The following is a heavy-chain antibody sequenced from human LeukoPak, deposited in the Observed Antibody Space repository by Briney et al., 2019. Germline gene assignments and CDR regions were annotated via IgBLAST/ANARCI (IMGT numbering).Heavy chain of an antibody. CDR3: ARGGGIAAADAFDI. CDR2: IYYSGST. V-gene: IGHV4-59*01. D-gene: IGHD6-13*01. J-gene: IGHJ3*02. CDR1: GGSISSYY. Sequence: PSETLSLTCTVSGGSISSYYWSWIRQPPGKGLEWIGYIYYSGSTNYNPSLKSRVTISVDTSKNQFSLKLSSVTAADTAVYYSARGGGIAAADAFDIWGQGTMVTVSS.